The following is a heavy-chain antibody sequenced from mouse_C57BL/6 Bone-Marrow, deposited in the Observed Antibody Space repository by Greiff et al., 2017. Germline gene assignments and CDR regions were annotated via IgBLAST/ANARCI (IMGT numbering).Heavy chain of an antibody. CDR2: IYPRSGNT. CDR1: GYTFTSYG. D-gene: IGHD1-1*01. Sequence: QVQLQQSGAELARPGASVKLSCKASGYTFTSYGISWVKQRTGQGLEWIGEIYPRSGNTYYNEKLKGKATLTADKSSITAYMELRTLTSEDSAVYVCARRYYGSPYYFDYWGQGTTLTVSA. J-gene: IGHJ2*01. CDR3: ARRYYGSPYYFDY. V-gene: IGHV1-81*01.